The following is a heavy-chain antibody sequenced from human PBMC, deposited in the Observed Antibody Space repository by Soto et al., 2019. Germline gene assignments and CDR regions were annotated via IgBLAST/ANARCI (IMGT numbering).Heavy chain of an antibody. CDR1: GGSIRSSTYY. CDR3: TRHEGGAAADRPLDY. J-gene: IGHJ4*02. D-gene: IGHD6-13*01. V-gene: IGHV4-39*01. Sequence: PSETLSLTCTVSGGSIRSSTYYWSWIRQPPGKGLEWIGSIYYSGSTHNTPSLKSRVTMSVDTYTNQFSLKLNSVTAADTAVYYCTRHEGGAAADRPLDYWGQGTLVTVSS. CDR2: IYYSGST.